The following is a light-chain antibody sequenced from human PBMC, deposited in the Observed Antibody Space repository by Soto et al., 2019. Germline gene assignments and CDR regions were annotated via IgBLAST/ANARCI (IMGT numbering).Light chain of an antibody. Sequence: EIVLTQSPATLSLSPGERATLSCRASQSVSRYLAWYQQKPGQAPRLLIYDASNRATGIPARLSGSGSGTDFTLTISSPEPEDFAVYYCQQRSDWPSTFGGGTKVQIK. J-gene: IGKJ4*01. CDR2: DAS. CDR3: QQRSDWPST. V-gene: IGKV3-11*01. CDR1: QSVSRY.